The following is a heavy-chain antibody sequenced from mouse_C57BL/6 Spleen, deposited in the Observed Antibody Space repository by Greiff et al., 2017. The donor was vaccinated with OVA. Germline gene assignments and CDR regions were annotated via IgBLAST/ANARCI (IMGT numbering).Heavy chain of an antibody. Sequence: QVQLQQSGAELVMPGASVKLSCKASGYTFTSYWMHWVKQRPGQGLEWIGEIDPSDSYTTYTQKFQGKSTLTVDKSSSTAYMQLSSLTSEDSAVYYCASVGNYEYYAMDDWGQGTSVTVSS. CDR1: GYTFTSYW. V-gene: IGHV1-69*01. CDR2: IDPSDSYT. D-gene: IGHD2-1*01. CDR3: ASVGNYEYYAMDD. J-gene: IGHJ4*01.